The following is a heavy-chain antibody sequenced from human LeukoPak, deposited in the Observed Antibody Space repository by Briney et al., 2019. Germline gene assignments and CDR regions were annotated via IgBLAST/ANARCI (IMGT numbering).Heavy chain of an antibody. CDR2: IYHTGST. CDR3: ARDSSSWYSYFDY. Sequence: SQTLSLTCTVSGGSISSGGYYWSWIRQPPGKGLEWIGYIYHTGSTYYTPSLKSRVTISVDTSKNQFSLKLSSVTAADTAVYYCARDSSSWYSYFDYWGQGTLVTVSS. D-gene: IGHD6-13*01. J-gene: IGHJ4*02. V-gene: IGHV4-30-2*05. CDR1: GGSISSGGYY.